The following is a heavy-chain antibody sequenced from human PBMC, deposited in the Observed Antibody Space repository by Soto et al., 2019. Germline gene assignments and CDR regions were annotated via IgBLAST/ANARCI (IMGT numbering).Heavy chain of an antibody. CDR3: ARVTSSGWHEQYWYFDL. D-gene: IGHD6-19*01. CDR1: GYTFTSYD. J-gene: IGHJ2*01. Sequence: GASVKVSCKASGYTFTSYDINWVRQATGQGLEWMGWMNPNSGNTGYAQKFQGRVTMTRNTSISTAYMELSSLRSEDTAVYYCARVTSSGWHEQYWYFDLWGRGTRGTVSS. CDR2: MNPNSGNT. V-gene: IGHV1-8*01.